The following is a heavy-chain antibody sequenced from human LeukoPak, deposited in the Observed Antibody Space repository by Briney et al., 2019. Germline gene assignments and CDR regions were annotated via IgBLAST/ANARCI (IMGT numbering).Heavy chain of an antibody. CDR2: IIPIFGTA. CDR1: GGTFSSYA. V-gene: IGHV1-69*13. Sequence: GASVKVSCKASGGTFSSYAISWVRQAPGQGLEWMGGIIPIFGTANYAQKFQGRVTITADESTSTAYMELSSLRSEDTAVYYCARDHLGYCSGGSCSSPMTDYWGQGTLVTVSS. J-gene: IGHJ4*02. CDR3: ARDHLGYCSGGSCSSPMTDY. D-gene: IGHD2-15*01.